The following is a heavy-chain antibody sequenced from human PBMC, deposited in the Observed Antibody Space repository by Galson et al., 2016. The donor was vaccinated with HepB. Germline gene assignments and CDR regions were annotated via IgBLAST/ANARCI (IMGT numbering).Heavy chain of an antibody. CDR1: GYTLASYG. Sequence: SVKVSCKASGYTLASYGFSWVRQAPGQGLEWMGWIRGYNGNKNYAQTLQGRVTMTTDTSTSTAYMDLRSLRSDDTAVYFCARVRGYSSVWSEAAFDYWGQGTLVTVSS. CDR3: ARVRGYSSVWSEAAFDY. D-gene: IGHD6-19*01. CDR2: IRGYNGNK. J-gene: IGHJ4*02. V-gene: IGHV1-18*01.